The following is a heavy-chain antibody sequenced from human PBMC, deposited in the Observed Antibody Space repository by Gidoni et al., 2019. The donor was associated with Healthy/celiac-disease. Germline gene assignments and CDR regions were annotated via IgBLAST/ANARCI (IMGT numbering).Heavy chain of an antibody. CDR3: ARDFIYYGMDV. J-gene: IGHJ6*02. Sequence: EVQLVESGGGLVQPGGSLRLSCAASGFPVSSNYMSWVRQAPGKGLEWVSVIDSGGSTYYADSVKGRFTISRDNSKNTLYLQMNSLRAEDTAVYYCARDFIYYGMDVWGQGTTVTVSS. V-gene: IGHV3-66*02. D-gene: IGHD3-3*01. CDR2: IDSGGST. CDR1: GFPVSSNY.